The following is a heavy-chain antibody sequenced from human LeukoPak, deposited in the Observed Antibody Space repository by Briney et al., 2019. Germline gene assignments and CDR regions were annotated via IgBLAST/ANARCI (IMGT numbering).Heavy chain of an antibody. Sequence: PGRSLRLSCAASGFTFSSYGMHWVRQAPGKGLEWVAVIWYDGSNKYYADSVKGRFTISRDNSKNTLYLQMNSLRAEDTAVYYCARVSGQWELLGYFDYWGQGTLVTVSS. CDR3: ARVSGQWELLGYFDY. CDR2: IWYDGSNK. J-gene: IGHJ4*02. CDR1: GFTFSSYG. V-gene: IGHV3-33*01. D-gene: IGHD1-26*01.